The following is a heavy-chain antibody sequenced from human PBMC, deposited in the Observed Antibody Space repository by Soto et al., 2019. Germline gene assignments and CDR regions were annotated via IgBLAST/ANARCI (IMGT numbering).Heavy chain of an antibody. CDR2: IYYSGST. CDR3: ARISGVFGVVRKNWFXP. J-gene: IGHJ5*02. V-gene: IGHV4-59*01. Sequence: PSETLSLTCTVSGGSISSYYWSWIRQPPGKGLEWIGYIYYSGSTNYNPSLKSRVTISVDTSKNQFSLKLSSVTAADTAVYYCARISGVFGVVRKNWFXPWGQGTLVXVYS. D-gene: IGHD3-3*01. CDR1: GGSISSYY.